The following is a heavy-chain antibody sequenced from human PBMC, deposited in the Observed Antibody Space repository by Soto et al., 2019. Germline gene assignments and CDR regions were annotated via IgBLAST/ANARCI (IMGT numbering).Heavy chain of an antibody. V-gene: IGHV3-30*18. CDR1: GFTFSTYG. CDR3: TKGGRGMDV. CDR2: GSYDGSNQ. D-gene: IGHD3-16*01. J-gene: IGHJ6*02. Sequence: GSLRLSCAASGFTFSTYGIHWVRQALGKGLEWVAVGSYDGSNQYYADSVKGRFTVSRDNSKNTLYLQMNSLTAEDTAVYYCTKGGRGMDVWGQGTTVTVS.